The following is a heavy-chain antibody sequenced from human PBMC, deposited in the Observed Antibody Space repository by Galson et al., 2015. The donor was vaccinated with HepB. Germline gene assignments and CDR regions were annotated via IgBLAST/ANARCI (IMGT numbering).Heavy chain of an antibody. CDR2: ITWTSVST. CDR3: AKAGGRGDYYFDY. V-gene: IGHV3-43*01. CDR1: GFTFEDYT. J-gene: IGHJ4*02. D-gene: IGHD4-17*01. Sequence: SLRLSCAASGFTFEDYTMHWVRQLPGKGLEWVSLITWTSVSTSFADSVRGRFSISRDNSKNSLYLHMDNLGTDDTALYYCAKAGGRGDYYFDYWGRGTLVTVSS.